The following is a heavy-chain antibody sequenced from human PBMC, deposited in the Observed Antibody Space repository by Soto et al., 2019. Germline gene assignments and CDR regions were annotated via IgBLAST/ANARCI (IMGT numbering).Heavy chain of an antibody. V-gene: IGHV3-30*04. J-gene: IGHJ4*02. CDR3: ARQRAVTTIFDY. D-gene: IGHD4-17*01. CDR2: ISYDGRNK. CDR1: GFPFSNYA. Sequence: QVQLVESGGGVVQPGRSLRFSCAASGFPFSNYAMHWVRQAPGKGLEWVAFISYDGRNKYYADSVKGRFTISRDNSKKTLYLQMNNLRAEDTAVYYCARQRAVTTIFDYWGQGTLVTVSS.